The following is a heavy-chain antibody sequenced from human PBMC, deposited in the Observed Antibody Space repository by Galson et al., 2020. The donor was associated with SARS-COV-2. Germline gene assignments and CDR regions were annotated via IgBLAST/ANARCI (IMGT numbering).Heavy chain of an antibody. CDR1: GFSLSTLGVG. V-gene: IGHV2-5*01. CDR3: VHRRWDHADLFDF. J-gene: IGHJ4*02. D-gene: IGHD1-26*01. Sequence: KMSGPTLVKPTQTITLTCTFSGFSLSTLGVGVGWIRQPPGRALEWLALIYWNDDKSYSPSLKNRLTITRDTSENQVVLTMTNMDSVDTGTYYCVHRRWDHADLFDFWGQGSLVTVSS. CDR2: IYWNDDK.